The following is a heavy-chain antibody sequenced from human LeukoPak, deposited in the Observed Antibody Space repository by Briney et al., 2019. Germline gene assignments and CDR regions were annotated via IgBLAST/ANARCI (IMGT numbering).Heavy chain of an antibody. V-gene: IGHV3-23*01. J-gene: IGHJ4*02. CDR1: GFTFSIYA. D-gene: IGHD6-19*01. Sequence: PGGSLRLSCAASGFTFSIYAMSWVRQAPGRGLEWVSTISGSGGSTYYADSVKGRFAISRDNSKNTLYLQMKSLRAEDTAVYYCAKEAPLGAVFDIWGQGTLVTVSS. CDR3: AKEAPLGAVFDI. CDR2: ISGSGGST.